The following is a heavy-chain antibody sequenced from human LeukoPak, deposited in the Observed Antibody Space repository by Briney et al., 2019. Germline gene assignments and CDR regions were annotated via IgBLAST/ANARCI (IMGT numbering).Heavy chain of an antibody. V-gene: IGHV1-3*01. CDR3: ATRGSSGWCDY. CDR1: GYTFTSYA. D-gene: IGHD6-19*01. Sequence: GASVKVPCKASGYTFTSYAMHWVRQAPGQRLEWMGWINAGNGNTKYSQKFQGRVTITRDTSASTAYMELSSLRSEDTAVYYCATRGSSGWCDYWGQGTLVTVSS. CDR2: INAGNGNT. J-gene: IGHJ4*02.